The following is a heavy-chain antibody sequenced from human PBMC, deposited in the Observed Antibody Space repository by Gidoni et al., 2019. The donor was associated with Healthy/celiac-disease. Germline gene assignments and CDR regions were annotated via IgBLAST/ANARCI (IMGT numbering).Heavy chain of an antibody. V-gene: IGHV4-39*01. CDR1: GGPISSSRYY. Sequence: QLQLQESGPVLVQPSETLSLPCPVSGGPISSSRYYWGWIRQPPGKGLEWIGSIYYSGSTYYNPSLKSRVTISVDTSKNQFSLKLSSVTAADTAVYYCARHGIYCSGGSCAFDYWGQGTLVTVSS. CDR2: IYYSGST. D-gene: IGHD2-15*01. J-gene: IGHJ4*02. CDR3: ARHGIYCSGGSCAFDY.